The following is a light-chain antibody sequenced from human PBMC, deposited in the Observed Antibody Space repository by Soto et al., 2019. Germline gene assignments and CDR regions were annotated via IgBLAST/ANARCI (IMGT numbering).Light chain of an antibody. Sequence: DIPMTQSPSTLSAFVGDRVTITCRARQSVSSSLAWYQQKPGKAPKLLIYDASTLESGVPSRFSGSGYGTEFTLTINSLQAGDFATYYCQQYESFSPYTFCQGTRLEIK. CDR2: DAS. CDR1: QSVSSS. CDR3: QQYESFSPYT. V-gene: IGKV1-5*01. J-gene: IGKJ2*01.